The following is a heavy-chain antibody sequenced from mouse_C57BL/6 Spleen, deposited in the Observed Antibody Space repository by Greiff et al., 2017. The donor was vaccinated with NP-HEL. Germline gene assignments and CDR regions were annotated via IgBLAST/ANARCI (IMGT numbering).Heavy chain of an antibody. V-gene: IGHV1-19*01. CDR2: INPYNGGT. CDR3: AREGTGNAMDY. CDR1: GYTFTDYY. D-gene: IGHD4-1*01. J-gene: IGHJ4*01. Sequence: VHVKQSGPVLVKPGASVKMSCKASGYTFTDYYMNWVKQSHGKSLEWIGVINPYNGGTSYNQKFKGKATLTVDKSSSTAYMELNSLTSEDSAVYYCAREGTGNAMDYWGQGTSVTVSS.